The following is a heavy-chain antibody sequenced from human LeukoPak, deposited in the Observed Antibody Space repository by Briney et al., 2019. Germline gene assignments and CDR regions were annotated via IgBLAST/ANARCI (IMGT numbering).Heavy chain of an antibody. CDR2: ISGSGGST. CDR3: AKVVSVRYFDWINL. V-gene: IGHV3-23*01. J-gene: IGHJ5*02. Sequence: GGSLRLSCAASGFTFNSYAMNWVRQAPGRGLEWVSGISGSGGSTYYADSVKGRFTISRDNSKNTLYLQMNSLRAEDTAVYYCAKVVSVRYFDWINLWGQGTLVTVSS. D-gene: IGHD3-9*01. CDR1: GFTFNSYA.